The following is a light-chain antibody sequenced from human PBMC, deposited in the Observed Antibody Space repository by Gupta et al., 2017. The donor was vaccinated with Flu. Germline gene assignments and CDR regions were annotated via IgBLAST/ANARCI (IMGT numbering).Light chain of an antibody. J-gene: IGKJ1*01. CDR1: QSVSSSY. V-gene: IGKV3-20*01. CDR3: QQECSSPRT. CDR2: GAS. Sequence: EIVLTQSPGTLSLSPGERATLSCRASQSVSSSYLAWYQQKPGQAPRLLIYGASSRATGIPDRFSGSGSGTAFTLTISRREPEDFAVYYCQQECSSPRTFGQGTKVEIK.